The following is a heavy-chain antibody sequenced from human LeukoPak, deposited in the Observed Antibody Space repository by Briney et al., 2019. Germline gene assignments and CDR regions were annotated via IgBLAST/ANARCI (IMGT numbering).Heavy chain of an antibody. Sequence: PSETLSLPCTVSGGSISSYHWSWIRHPAGKGLEWIGRIYTSGSTNYNPSLKGRVTMSVDTSKNQFSLKLSSVTAADTAVYYCARGSVDTAMGGDVWGQGTTVTVSS. CDR1: GGSISSYH. V-gene: IGHV4-4*07. CDR2: IYTSGST. J-gene: IGHJ6*02. CDR3: ARGSVDTAMGGDV. D-gene: IGHD5-18*01.